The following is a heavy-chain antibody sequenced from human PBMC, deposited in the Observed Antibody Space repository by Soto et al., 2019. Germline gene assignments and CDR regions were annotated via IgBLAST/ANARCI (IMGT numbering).Heavy chain of an antibody. CDR2: INHSGST. Sequence: SETLSLTCAVYGGSFSGYYWSWIRQPPGKGLEWIGEINHSGSTNYNPSLKSRVTISVDTSKNQFSLKLSSVTAADTAVYYCARSGYSSGWYGKPSGNWFDPWGQGTLVTVSS. CDR3: ARSGYSSGWYGKPSGNWFDP. D-gene: IGHD6-19*01. V-gene: IGHV4-34*01. CDR1: GGSFSGYY. J-gene: IGHJ5*02.